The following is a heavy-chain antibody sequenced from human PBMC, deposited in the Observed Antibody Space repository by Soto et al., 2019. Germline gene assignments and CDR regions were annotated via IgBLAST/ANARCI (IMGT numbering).Heavy chain of an antibody. CDR2: INAGNGNT. V-gene: IGHV1-3*01. CDR3: GREATVVVVAAENWFDP. D-gene: IGHD2-15*01. Sequence: ASVKVSCKASGYTFTCYAMHWVRQAPGQRLEWMGWINAGNGNTKYSQKFQGRVTITRDTSASTAYMELSSLRSEDTAVYYCGREATVVVVAAENWFDPWGQGTLVTVSS. CDR1: GYTFTCYA. J-gene: IGHJ5*02.